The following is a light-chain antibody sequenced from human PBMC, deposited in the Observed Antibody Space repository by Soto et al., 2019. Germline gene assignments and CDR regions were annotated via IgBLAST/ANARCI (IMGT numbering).Light chain of an antibody. CDR2: GAS. J-gene: IGKJ1*01. CDR3: QQYYSYPRT. Sequence: EIVMTQSPATLSVSPGERATLSCRASQSVSSNLAWYQQKPGQAPRLLIYGASSRATGIPDRFSGSGSGTDFTLTISSLEPEDFATYYCQQYYSYPRTFGQGTKVDI. CDR1: QSVSSN. V-gene: IGKV3D-15*01.